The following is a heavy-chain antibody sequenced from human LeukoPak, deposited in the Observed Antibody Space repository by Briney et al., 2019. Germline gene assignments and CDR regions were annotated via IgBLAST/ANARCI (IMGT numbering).Heavy chain of an antibody. J-gene: IGHJ4*02. Sequence: PGGSLRLSCAASGFTFSSYWMSWVRQAPGKGLEWVANIKQDGSEKYYVDSVKGRFTISRDNSKNTLYLQMNSLRAEDTAVYYCAKGTYGSGSYPIFDYWGQGTLVTVSS. V-gene: IGHV3-7*01. D-gene: IGHD3-10*01. CDR3: AKGTYGSGSYPIFDY. CDR1: GFTFSSYW. CDR2: IKQDGSEK.